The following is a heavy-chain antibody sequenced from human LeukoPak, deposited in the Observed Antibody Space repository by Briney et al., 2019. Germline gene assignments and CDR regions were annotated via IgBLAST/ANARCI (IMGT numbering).Heavy chain of an antibody. D-gene: IGHD2-2*01. CDR1: GYSFTSHW. J-gene: IGHJ3*02. V-gene: IGHV5-51*01. CDR3: ASPGGYCSSTSCYVSEYYAFDI. CDR2: IYPGDSDT. Sequence: GESLKISCKGSGYSFTSHWIGWVRQMPGKGLEWMGIIYPGDSDTRYSPSFQGQVTISADKSISTAYLQWSSLKASDTAMYYCASPGGYCSSTSCYVSEYYAFDIWGQGTMVTVSS.